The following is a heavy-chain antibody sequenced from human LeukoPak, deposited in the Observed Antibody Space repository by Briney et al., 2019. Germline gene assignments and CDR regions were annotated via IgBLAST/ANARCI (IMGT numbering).Heavy chain of an antibody. V-gene: IGHV4-4*07. CDR3: ARDLSVVVVDDAFDI. CDR1: GGSISSYY. Sequence: PSETLPLTCTVSGGSISSYYWSWIRQPAGKGLEWIGRIYTSGSTNYNPSLKSRVTMSVDTSKNQFSLKLSSVTAADTAVYYCARDLSVVVVDDAFDIWGQGTMVTVSS. J-gene: IGHJ3*02. CDR2: IYTSGST. D-gene: IGHD2-15*01.